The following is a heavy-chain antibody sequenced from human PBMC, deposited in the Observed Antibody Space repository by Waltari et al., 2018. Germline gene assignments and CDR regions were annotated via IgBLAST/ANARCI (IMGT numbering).Heavy chain of an antibody. J-gene: IGHJ4*02. CDR1: GYSISSGYY. D-gene: IGHD3-22*01. Sequence: QVQLQESGPGLVKPSETLSLTCAVSGYSISSGYYWGWIRQPPGKGLEWIGSIYHSGSTYYNPSLKGRVTISVDTSKNQFSLKLSSVTAADTAVYYCARNYDSSGYYYGGIDYWGQGTLVTVSS. CDR3: ARNYDSSGYYYGGIDY. CDR2: IYHSGST. V-gene: IGHV4-38-2*01.